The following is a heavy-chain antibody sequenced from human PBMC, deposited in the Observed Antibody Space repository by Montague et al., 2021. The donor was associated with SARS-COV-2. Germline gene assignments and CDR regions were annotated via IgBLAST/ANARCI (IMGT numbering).Heavy chain of an antibody. V-gene: IGHV3-48*03. Sequence: SLRLSCAASGFTFSSYEVNWVRQAPGKGLEWVSYISSSGSTIYYADSVKGRFTISRDNAKNSLYLQMNSLRAEDTAVYYCARRGYCSSTSCWALDYWGQGTLVTVSS. D-gene: IGHD2-2*01. CDR1: GFTFSSYE. J-gene: IGHJ4*02. CDR2: ISSSGSTI. CDR3: ARRGYCSSTSCWALDY.